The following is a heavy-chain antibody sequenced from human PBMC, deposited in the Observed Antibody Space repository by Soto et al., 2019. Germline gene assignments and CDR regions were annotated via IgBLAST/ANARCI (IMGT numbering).Heavy chain of an antibody. Sequence: QVQLVESGGGVVQPGRSLRLSCAVSGFTFSSYGMHWVRQAPGKGLEWVAVISYDGSKKYYADSVKGRFIISRDNSKNTLYVQMNSLRPEDTAVYYCAKAAVGSNDYYGMDVWGQGTTVTVSS. CDR2: ISYDGSKK. CDR3: AKAAVGSNDYYGMDV. CDR1: GFTFSSYG. V-gene: IGHV3-30*18. J-gene: IGHJ6*02. D-gene: IGHD6-25*01.